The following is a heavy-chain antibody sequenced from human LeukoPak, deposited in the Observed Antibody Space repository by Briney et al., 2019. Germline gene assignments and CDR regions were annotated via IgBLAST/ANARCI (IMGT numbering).Heavy chain of an antibody. CDR2: ISYTGGST. Sequence: GGSLRLSCAASIFTFSNYAMTWVRQAPGKGLEWVSTISYTGGSTYYAESVKGRFTISRDNSKNILSLQMNSLRAEDTAVYYCAKGCSGSYLYYFDLWGQGTLVTVSS. J-gene: IGHJ4*02. V-gene: IGHV3-23*01. CDR3: AKGCSGSYLYYFDL. D-gene: IGHD3-10*02. CDR1: IFTFSNYA.